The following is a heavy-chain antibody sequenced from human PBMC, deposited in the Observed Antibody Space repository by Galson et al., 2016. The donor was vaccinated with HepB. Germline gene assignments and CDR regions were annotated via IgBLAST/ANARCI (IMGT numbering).Heavy chain of an antibody. D-gene: IGHD1-26*01. CDR2: VNHLGGA. J-gene: IGHJ4*02. V-gene: IGHV4-34*01. CDR1: GGSLTNAY. CDR3: VKKVAGSYPFDI. Sequence: SETLSLTCDVFGGSLTNAYWTWIRQPPGKGLEWIGEVNHLGGATYNPSLKGRGTLSVDMSKSQFSLRLTSVTAADTAVYYCVKKVAGSYPFDIWGQGTLVTVSS.